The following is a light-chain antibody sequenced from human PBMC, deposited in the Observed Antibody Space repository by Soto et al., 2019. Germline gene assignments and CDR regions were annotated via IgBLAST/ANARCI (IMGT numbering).Light chain of an antibody. V-gene: IGKV3-20*01. CDR1: QSVVTNY. CDR2: GAS. CDR3: QQYGRSPLT. J-gene: IGKJ4*01. Sequence: EIVLTQSPGTLSLSPGERATLSCRASQSVVTNYLAWYQQKPGQSPRLLIYGASTRATGIPDWFGGSGSGTVFTLTISRLEPEDFAVYYCQQYGRSPLTFGGGTKVEIK.